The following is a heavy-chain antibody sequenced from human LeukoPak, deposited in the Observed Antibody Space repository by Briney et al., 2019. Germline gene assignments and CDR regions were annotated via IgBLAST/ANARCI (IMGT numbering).Heavy chain of an antibody. CDR1: GGTFSSYA. J-gene: IGHJ4*02. V-gene: IGHV1-69*13. D-gene: IGHD6-19*01. CDR2: IIPIFGTA. CDR3: ARELAEYSSGWSPSSYPLDY. Sequence: SVKVSCKASGGTFSSYAISWVRQAPGQGLEWMGGIIPIFGTANYAQKFQGRVTITADESTSTAYMEPSSLRSEDTAVYYCARELAEYSSGWSPSSYPLDYWGQGTLVTVSS.